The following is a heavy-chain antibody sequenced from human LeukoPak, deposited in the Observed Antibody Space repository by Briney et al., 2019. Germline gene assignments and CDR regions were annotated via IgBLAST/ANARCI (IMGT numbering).Heavy chain of an antibody. CDR2: IYPGDSDT. CDR1: GYSFTSQW. D-gene: IGHD2-15*01. Sequence: GESLKISCKGSGYSFTSQWIGWVRQMPGKGLEWMGIIYPGDSDTRYSPSFQGQVTISADKSISTAYLQWSSLKASDTAMYYCARTDCSGGSCYKGNYYYYGMDVWGQGTTVTVSS. J-gene: IGHJ6*02. CDR3: ARTDCSGGSCYKGNYYYYGMDV. V-gene: IGHV5-51*01.